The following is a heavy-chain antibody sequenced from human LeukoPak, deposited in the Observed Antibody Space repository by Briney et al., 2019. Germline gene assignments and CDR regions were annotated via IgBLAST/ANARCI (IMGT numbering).Heavy chain of an antibody. Sequence: GGSLRLSCAASGFIFSNYAMTWVRQAPGKGLEWVSYGGSGGSTYYADSVKGRFTVSRDNSKSTLYLQMKSLTAEDTAVYYCAKMRGQYYHSYYMDAWGKGTTVTVSS. V-gene: IGHV3-23*01. CDR1: GFIFSNYA. CDR2: GGSGGST. J-gene: IGHJ6*03. CDR3: AKMRGQYYHSYYMDA.